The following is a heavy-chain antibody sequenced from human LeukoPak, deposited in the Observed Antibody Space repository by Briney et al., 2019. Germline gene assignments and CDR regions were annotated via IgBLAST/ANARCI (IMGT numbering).Heavy chain of an antibody. CDR3: ARDQGGLGY. Sequence: GGSLRLSWGASGFTFRRYSMSWVRQAPGKGLEWVSTISNSDYSAYYADSVKGRFTISRANSENTLYLQMNNLRAEDTAVYFCARDQGGLGYWGQGTLVTVSS. D-gene: IGHD3-16*01. V-gene: IGHV3-23*01. CDR2: ISNSDYSA. J-gene: IGHJ4*02. CDR1: GFTFRRYS.